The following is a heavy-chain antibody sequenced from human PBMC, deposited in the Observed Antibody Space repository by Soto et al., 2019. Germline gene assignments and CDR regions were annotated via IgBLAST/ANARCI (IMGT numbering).Heavy chain of an antibody. CDR1: GFIVSSNY. J-gene: IGHJ3*02. CDR2: IYSGGST. Sequence: HPGGGLRLFCGPSGFIVSSNYMSWARQAPGKGLEWVSVIYSGGSTYYADSVKGRFTISRDNSKNTLYLQMNSLRAEDTAVYYCARDKGYGGNFCSFDIWGQGTMVTVSS. V-gene: IGHV3-53*01. D-gene: IGHD2-21*01. CDR3: ARDKGYGGNFCSFDI.